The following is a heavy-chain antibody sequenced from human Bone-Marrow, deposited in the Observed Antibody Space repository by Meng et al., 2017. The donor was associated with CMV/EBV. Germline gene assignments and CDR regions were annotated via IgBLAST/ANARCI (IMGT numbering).Heavy chain of an antibody. V-gene: IGHV4-31*03. Sequence: LRLSCTVSGGSISSGSYYWSWIRQHPGKGLEWIGYIYYSGSTYYNPSLKSRVTISVDTSKNQFSLKLSSVTAADTAVYYCARDTTQLGAYYDFWSGPRRTYYYYGMDVWGQGTTVTVS. D-gene: IGHD3-3*01. CDR2: IYYSGST. CDR1: GGSISSGSYY. J-gene: IGHJ6*02. CDR3: ARDTTQLGAYYDFWSGPRRTYYYYGMDV.